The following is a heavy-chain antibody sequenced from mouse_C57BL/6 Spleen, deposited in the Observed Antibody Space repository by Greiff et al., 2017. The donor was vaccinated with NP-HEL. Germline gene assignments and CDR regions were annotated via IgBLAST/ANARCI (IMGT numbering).Heavy chain of an antibody. J-gene: IGHJ4*01. V-gene: IGHV2-6*03. CDR2: IWSDGST. CDR1: GFSLTSYG. Sequence: VMLVESGPGLVAPSQSLSITCTVSGFSLTSYGVHWVRQPPGKGLEWLVVIWSDGSTTYNSALKSRLSISKDNSKSQVFLKMNSLQTDDTAMYYCATSYYSNPYYAMDYWGQGTSVTVSS. D-gene: IGHD2-5*01. CDR3: ATSYYSNPYYAMDY.